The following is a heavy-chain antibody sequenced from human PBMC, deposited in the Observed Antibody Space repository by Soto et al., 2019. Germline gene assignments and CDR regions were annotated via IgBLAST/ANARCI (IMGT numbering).Heavy chain of an antibody. CDR2: IYYSGST. J-gene: IGHJ6*02. D-gene: IGHD3-3*01. CDR3: ARAPWXEDFWSGYYSDYYYGMDV. V-gene: IGHV4-61*01. CDR1: GGSVSSGSYY. Sequence: SHTLSLTCTVSGGSVSSGSYYWSWIRQPPGKGLEWIGYIYYSGSTNYNPSLKSRVTISVDTSKNQFSLKLSSVTAADTAVYYCARAPWXEDFWSGYYSDYYYGMDVWDQGTTVTVS.